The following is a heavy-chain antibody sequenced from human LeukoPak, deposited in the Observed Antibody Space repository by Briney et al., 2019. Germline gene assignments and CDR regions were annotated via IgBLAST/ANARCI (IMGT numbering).Heavy chain of an antibody. CDR2: INHSGST. Sequence: SETPSLTCAVYGGSFSGYYWSWIRQPPGKGLEWIGEINHSGSTNYNPSLKSRVTISVDTSKNQFSLKLSSVTAADTAVYYCARGPIVPAAISGAYFDYWGQGTLVTVSS. V-gene: IGHV4-34*01. CDR3: ARGPIVPAAISGAYFDY. J-gene: IGHJ4*02. CDR1: GGSFSGYY. D-gene: IGHD2-2*02.